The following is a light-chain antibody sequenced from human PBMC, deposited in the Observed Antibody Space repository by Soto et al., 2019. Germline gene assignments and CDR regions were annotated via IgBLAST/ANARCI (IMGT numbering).Light chain of an antibody. Sequence: DIQVTQSPSSLTTSIGERVTITCRASRSVGRRLNWYQQKPGKAPALLIYDATDIQTGVPSRFRGRGTRTDFTLTITSRQPEDVATYYYQHSFGTPPYTFGQGTRL. V-gene: IGKV1-39*01. CDR3: QHSFGTPPYT. CDR1: RSVGRR. CDR2: DAT. J-gene: IGKJ2*01.